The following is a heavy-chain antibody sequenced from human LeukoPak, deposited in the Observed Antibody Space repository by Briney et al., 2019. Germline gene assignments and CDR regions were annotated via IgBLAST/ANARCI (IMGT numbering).Heavy chain of an antibody. D-gene: IGHD2-2*01. J-gene: IGHJ5*02. V-gene: IGHV1-18*01. Sequence: ASVKVSCKASGYTFTSYGISWVRQAPGQGLEWMGWISAYNGNTNYAQKLQGRVTMTTDTSTSTAYMELRSLRSDDTAVYYCARDHVVPAAISLRWFDPWGQGTLVTVSS. CDR3: ARDHVVPAAISLRWFDP. CDR1: GYTFTSYG. CDR2: ISAYNGNT.